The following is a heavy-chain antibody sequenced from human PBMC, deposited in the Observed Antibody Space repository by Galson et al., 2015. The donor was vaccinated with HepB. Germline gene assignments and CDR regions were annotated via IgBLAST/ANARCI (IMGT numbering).Heavy chain of an antibody. CDR2: ITHNNVDK. J-gene: IGHJ4*02. CDR1: GFTFSSYS. CDR3: ARARGNDWYSDY. V-gene: IGHV3-21*01. Sequence: SLRLSCAAFGFTFSSYSMNWVRQAPGKGLEWVSSITHNNVDKYYADSVRGRFTISRDTAKNSLYLQLNSLTPDDTAVYYCARARGNDWYSDYWGQGTPVTVSS. D-gene: IGHD6-19*01.